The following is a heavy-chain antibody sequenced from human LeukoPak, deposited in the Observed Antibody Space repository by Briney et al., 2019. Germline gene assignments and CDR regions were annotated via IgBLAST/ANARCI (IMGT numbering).Heavy chain of an antibody. Sequence: SETLSLTCSVSGGSISSSSYYWGWIRQPPGKGLEWLGTIYYSGSTYYSPSLTSRVTISVDTSKHQFSLHLSSVTAADTSVYYCARLDYGDSAFDVWGQGTMVTVSS. CDR2: IYYSGST. V-gene: IGHV4-39*01. D-gene: IGHD4-17*01. CDR3: ARLDYGDSAFDV. J-gene: IGHJ3*01. CDR1: GGSISSSSYY.